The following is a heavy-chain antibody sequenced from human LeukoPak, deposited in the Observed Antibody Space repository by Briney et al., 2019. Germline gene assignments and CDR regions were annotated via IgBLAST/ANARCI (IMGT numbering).Heavy chain of an antibody. J-gene: IGHJ4*02. V-gene: IGHV3-23*01. Sequence: QPGGSLRLSCAASGFSFSSFAMGWVRQAPGKGLEWVSTVSETASHTYYADSVKGRFTMSRDNSKNTLYLQMNSLRAEGTAVYYCAKEGRPNSGGGYYDYWGQGTRVTVSS. D-gene: IGHD3-22*01. CDR2: VSETASHT. CDR1: GFSFSSFA. CDR3: AKEGRPNSGGGYYDY.